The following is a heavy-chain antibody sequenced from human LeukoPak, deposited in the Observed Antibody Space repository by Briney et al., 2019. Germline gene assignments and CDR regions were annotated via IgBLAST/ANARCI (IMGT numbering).Heavy chain of an antibody. CDR2: IYYSGST. CDR1: GGSISLYI. D-gene: IGHD6-13*01. Sequence: SDTLSLTFTVSGGSISLYIWIWIPQPPRTGLHVIGYIYYSGSTNYNPSLKSRVTISVDTSKNQFSLKLSSVTAADTAVYYCARDHKPLYPSSWFDYWGQGTLVTVSS. V-gene: IGHV4-59*01. CDR3: ARDHKPLYPSSWFDY. J-gene: IGHJ4*02.